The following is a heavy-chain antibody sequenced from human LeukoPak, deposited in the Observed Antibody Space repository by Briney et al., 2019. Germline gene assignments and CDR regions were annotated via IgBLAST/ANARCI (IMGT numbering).Heavy chain of an antibody. D-gene: IGHD3-10*01. V-gene: IGHV4-34*01. Sequence: SETLSLTCAVYGGSFSGYYRSWIRQPPGKGLEWIGEINHSGSTNYNPSLKSRVTISVDTSKNQFSLKLSSVTAADTAVYYCARGYYGSGSYRDWGHGTLVTVSS. CDR2: INHSGST. J-gene: IGHJ4*01. CDR1: GGSFSGYY. CDR3: ARGYYGSGSYRD.